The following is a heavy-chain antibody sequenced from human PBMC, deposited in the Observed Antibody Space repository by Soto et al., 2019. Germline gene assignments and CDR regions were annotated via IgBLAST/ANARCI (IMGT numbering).Heavy chain of an antibody. CDR2: MNPNSGNT. Sequence: QVQLVQSGAEVKKPGASVKVSCKASGYTFTSYDINWVRQATGQGLEWMGWMNPNSGNTGYAQKFQRNVTMPKNTSKSTDYMELSSLRSDDTAVYYCARDVGGGYVRSWGQGTLVTVSS. V-gene: IGHV1-8*01. J-gene: IGHJ5*02. CDR3: ARDVGGGYVRS. D-gene: IGHD5-12*01. CDR1: GYTFTSYD.